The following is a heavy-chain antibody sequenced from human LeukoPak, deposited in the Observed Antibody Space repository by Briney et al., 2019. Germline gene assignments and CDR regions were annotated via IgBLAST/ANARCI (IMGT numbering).Heavy chain of an antibody. CDR2: VSGGGGSR. CDR1: GYTFSDYA. Sequence: GGSLRLSCAASGYTFSDYAVTWVRQAPGKGLEWVSGVSGGGGSRYYADSVKGRFIISRDHSKNTVYMQMNSLRAEDTAVYFCAKPRDWYNDYWGQGTLVTVSS. D-gene: IGHD2-21*02. V-gene: IGHV3-23*01. CDR3: AKPRDWYNDY. J-gene: IGHJ4*02.